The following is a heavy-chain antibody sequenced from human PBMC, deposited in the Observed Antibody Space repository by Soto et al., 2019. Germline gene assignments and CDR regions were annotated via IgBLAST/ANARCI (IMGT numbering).Heavy chain of an antibody. Sequence: EVQLVESGGGLVQPGGSLRLFCVASGLTVSTSYMSWFRQAPGKGLEWVSVIDSGGSTHYADSVKGRFTIARDNSRNKVYLEMHSLRAEDTAVYYCARGTGSVTEYYFDSWGQGTLVTVSS. D-gene: IGHD2-21*02. CDR2: IDSGGST. V-gene: IGHV3-66*01. CDR3: ARGTGSVTEYYFDS. J-gene: IGHJ4*02. CDR1: GLTVSTSY.